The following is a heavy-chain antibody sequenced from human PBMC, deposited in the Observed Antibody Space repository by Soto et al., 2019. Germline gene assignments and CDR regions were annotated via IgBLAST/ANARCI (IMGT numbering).Heavy chain of an antibody. V-gene: IGHV1-69*13. Sequence: AAVKVSCKASGCTFSSYAISWVQQAPGQGLEWMGGIIPIFGTANYAQKFQSRVTIPADESTSTADMELSILKSEDTAVYYCARVSVDRIDYWGQGTLVTVSS. J-gene: IGHJ4*02. CDR2: IIPIFGTA. CDR3: ARVSVDRIDY. D-gene: IGHD5-12*01. CDR1: GCTFSSYA.